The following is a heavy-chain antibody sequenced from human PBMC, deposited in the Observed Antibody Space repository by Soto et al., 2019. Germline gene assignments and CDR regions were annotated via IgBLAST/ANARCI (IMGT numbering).Heavy chain of an antibody. CDR3: ARSLSVAVPDTRNMDV. Sequence: QVQLVQSGAEVKKPGASVKVSCKTSGYTFIGYYIHWVRQAPGQGLEWMGWINPNTGGTNYAQKFQGWVTVTRDTSISTAYMELTRLTSDDTAVYYCARSLSVAVPDTRNMDVWGQGTTVTVSS. J-gene: IGHJ6*02. CDR2: INPNTGGT. D-gene: IGHD6-19*01. V-gene: IGHV1-2*04. CDR1: GYTFIGYY.